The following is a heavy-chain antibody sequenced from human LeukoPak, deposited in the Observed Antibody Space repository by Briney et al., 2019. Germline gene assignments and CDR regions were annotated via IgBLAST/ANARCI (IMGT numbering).Heavy chain of an antibody. CDR1: GYTFTSYD. Sequence: GASVKVSCKASGYTFTSYDINWVRQATGQGLEWMGWMNPNSGNTGYAQKFQGRVTMTRNTSISTAYVELSSLRSEDTAVYYCARGLARTGTTEYWGQGTLVTVSS. V-gene: IGHV1-8*01. J-gene: IGHJ4*02. CDR3: ARGLARTGTTEY. CDR2: MNPNSGNT. D-gene: IGHD1-1*01.